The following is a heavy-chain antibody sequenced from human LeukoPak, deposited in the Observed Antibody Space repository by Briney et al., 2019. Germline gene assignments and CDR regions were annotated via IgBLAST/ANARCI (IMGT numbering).Heavy chain of an antibody. Sequence: GGSLRLSCAASGFTFSDHYMDWVRQAPGKGLEWVGRTRNKANSYTTEYAASVKGRFTISRDDSNNSLYLQMNSLKTEDTAVYYCARGRYGYYDSSGYYYYFDYWGQGTLVTVSS. J-gene: IGHJ4*02. CDR2: TRNKANSYTT. CDR3: ARGRYGYYDSSGYYYYFDY. CDR1: GFTFSDHY. D-gene: IGHD3-22*01. V-gene: IGHV3-72*01.